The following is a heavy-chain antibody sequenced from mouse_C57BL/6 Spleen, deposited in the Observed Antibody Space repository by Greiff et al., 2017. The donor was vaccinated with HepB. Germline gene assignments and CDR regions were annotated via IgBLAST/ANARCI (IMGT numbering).Heavy chain of an antibody. CDR3: ARHGDYDPLFDY. CDR1: GYTFTSYW. D-gene: IGHD2-4*01. CDR2: IYPGSGST. Sequence: QVQLQQPGAELVKPGASVKMSCKASGYTFTSYWITWVKQRPGQGLEWIGDIYPGSGSTNYNEKFKSKATLTVDTSSSTAYMQLSSLTSEDSAVYYCARHGDYDPLFDYWGQGTTLTVSS. J-gene: IGHJ2*01. V-gene: IGHV1-55*01.